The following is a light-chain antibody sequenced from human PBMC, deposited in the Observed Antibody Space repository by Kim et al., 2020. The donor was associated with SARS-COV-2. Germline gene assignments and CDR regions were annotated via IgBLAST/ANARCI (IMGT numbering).Light chain of an antibody. CDR2: WAS. V-gene: IGKV4-1*01. J-gene: IGKJ1*01. CDR3: QQYFDIPHT. CDR1: QTILYSSNNEPF. Sequence: TVMTQSPDSLAVSLGERATINCTSSQTILYSSNNEPFLAWYQHRPRQPPELLIYWASTRKSGVPDRFSGSGSGTHFSLTISNVQAEDVALYYCQQYFDIPHTFGQGTKVDIK.